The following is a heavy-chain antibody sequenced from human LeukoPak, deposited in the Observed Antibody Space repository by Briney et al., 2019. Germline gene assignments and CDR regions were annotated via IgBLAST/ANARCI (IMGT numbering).Heavy chain of an antibody. J-gene: IGHJ4*02. CDR2: IIPILGIA. V-gene: IGHV1-69*04. D-gene: IGHD7-27*01. CDR1: GGTFSSYT. CDR3: ARDGELGIVDY. Sequence: ASVKVSCKASGGTFSSYTISWLRQAPGQGLEWMGRIIPILGIANYAQKFQGRVTITADKSTSTAYMELSSLRSEDTAVYYCARDGELGIVDYWGQGTLVTVSS.